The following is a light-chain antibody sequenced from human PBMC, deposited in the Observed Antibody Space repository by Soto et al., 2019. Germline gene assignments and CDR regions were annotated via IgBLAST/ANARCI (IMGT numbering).Light chain of an antibody. CDR3: QQYNDWPWT. CDR2: GAS. J-gene: IGKJ1*01. V-gene: IGKV3-15*01. CDR1: QSVTSN. Sequence: EIVVTQSPATLSVSPGERATLPCRASQSVTSNLAWYQQKPGQAPRLLIYGASTRATGIPARFRGSGSGTKFTLTISSLQSEDFAVYYCQQYNDWPWTFGQGTKVDIK.